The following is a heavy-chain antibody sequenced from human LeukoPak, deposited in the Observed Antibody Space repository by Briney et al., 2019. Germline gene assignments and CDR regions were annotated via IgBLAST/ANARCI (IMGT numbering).Heavy chain of an antibody. CDR2: IKSKTDGGTT. CDR3: TTGGLDAYSRGWYYGYFDN. J-gene: IGHJ4*02. D-gene: IGHD6-19*01. Sequence: GGSLRLSCAASGFSFSNAWRSWIRQAPGKGLEWVGRIKSKTDGGTTDYAAPVKGRFTISRDDSRTTLYLQMNSLKTEDTAVYYCTTGGLDAYSRGWYYGYFDNWGQGTLVTVSS. V-gene: IGHV3-15*01. CDR1: GFSFSNAW.